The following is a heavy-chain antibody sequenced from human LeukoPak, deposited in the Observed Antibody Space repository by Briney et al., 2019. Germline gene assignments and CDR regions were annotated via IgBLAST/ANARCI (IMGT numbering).Heavy chain of an antibody. J-gene: IGHJ5*02. CDR2: INHSGST. D-gene: IGHD2-2*01. Sequence: SETLSLTCAVYGGSFSGYYLSWIRQPPGKGLEWIGEINHSGSTYYNPSLKSRVTISVDTSKNQFSLKLSSVTAADTAVYYCARGIGSKLGYCSSPSCYVWFDPWGQGTLVTVSS. CDR1: GGSFSGYY. CDR3: ARGIGSKLGYCSSPSCYVWFDP. V-gene: IGHV4-34*01.